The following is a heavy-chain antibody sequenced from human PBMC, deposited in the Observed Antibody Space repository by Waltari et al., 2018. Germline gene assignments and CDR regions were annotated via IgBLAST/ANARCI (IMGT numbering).Heavy chain of an antibody. D-gene: IGHD6-25*01. CDR3: AKDHPSSGWPTFEY. J-gene: IGHJ4*02. Sequence: EVQLVESGGGLVQTGGSLSLTCFVSGFPVISHAMNWVRQAPGKGLEWVSAITNNNGKTYYAYSVKDRFSISRDSSKNEVYLQMDSLRADDTAIYYCAKDHPSSGWPTFEYWGRGVMVTVSS. CDR2: ITNNNGKT. CDR1: GFPVISHA. V-gene: IGHV3-23*04.